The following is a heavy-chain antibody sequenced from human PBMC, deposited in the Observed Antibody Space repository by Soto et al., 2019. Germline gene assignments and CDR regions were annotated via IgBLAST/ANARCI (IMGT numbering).Heavy chain of an antibody. CDR3: AREGSYSAYNFAHGIQLWSFDF. J-gene: IGHJ4*02. CDR2: IFSSGST. V-gene: IGHV4-4*07. CDR1: GGSINTFY. Sequence: SETLSLTCTVSGGSINTFYWGWVRQPAGKGLEWIGRIFSSGSTSFNPSLESRVAMSVDTSKNHFSLNLSSVTAADMAVYYCAREGSYSAYNFAHGIQLWSFDFWGQGALVTVSS. D-gene: IGHD5-12*01.